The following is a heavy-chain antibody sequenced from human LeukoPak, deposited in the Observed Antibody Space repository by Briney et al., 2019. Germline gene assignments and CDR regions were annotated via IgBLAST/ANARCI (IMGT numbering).Heavy chain of an antibody. D-gene: IGHD5-24*01. CDR3: AKDLGRDGYNPH. Sequence: GGSLRLSCAASGFTFSSYAMSWVRQAPGKGLEWASAISDSGGGTYYADSVKGRFTISRDNSKNTLYLQMNSLRAEDTAVYYCAKDLGRDGYNPHWGQGTLVTVSS. V-gene: IGHV3-23*01. CDR1: GFTFSSYA. J-gene: IGHJ4*02. CDR2: ISDSGGGT.